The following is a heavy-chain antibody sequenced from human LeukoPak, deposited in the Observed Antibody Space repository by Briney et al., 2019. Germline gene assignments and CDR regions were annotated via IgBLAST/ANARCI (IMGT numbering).Heavy chain of an antibody. CDR3: ALEEAAAYFVY. CDR1: GYSFTTYW. CDR2: IDPSDSYT. Sequence: GESLKISCQGSGYSFTTYWISWVRQMPGKGLEWVGRIDPSDSYTNCSPSFQGHVTISADKSSSTAYLQWSSLKASDTAMYYCALEEAAAYFVYWAQGTLVTVSS. D-gene: IGHD2-15*01. V-gene: IGHV5-10-1*01. J-gene: IGHJ4*02.